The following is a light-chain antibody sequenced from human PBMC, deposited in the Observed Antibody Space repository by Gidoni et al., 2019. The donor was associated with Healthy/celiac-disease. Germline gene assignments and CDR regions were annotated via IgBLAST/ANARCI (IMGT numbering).Light chain of an antibody. CDR1: QSVSSN. CDR3: QQYNNWPWT. CDR2: GAS. Sequence: EIVMTQSPATLSVSPGERATLSCRASQSVSSNLAWYQQKPGQAPRLPIYGASTRATGIPARFSGSGSGTEFTLTISSLQSEDFAVYYCQQYNNWPWTFXQXTKVEIK. J-gene: IGKJ1*01. V-gene: IGKV3-15*01.